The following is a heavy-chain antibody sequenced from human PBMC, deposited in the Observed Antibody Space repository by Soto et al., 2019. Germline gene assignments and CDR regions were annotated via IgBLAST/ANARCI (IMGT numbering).Heavy chain of an antibody. V-gene: IGHV3-7*01. CDR2: IRQDGSET. Sequence: EVQLVESGGGLVQPGGSLRLSCAASGFTFSSYWMIWVRQAPGKGLEWVANIRQDGSETFYVDSVKGRFTISRDNAQNSRSRQMNSLRVEDTAVSYCARDFSRFGSPVAADHWCQGSLVTVFS. CDR3: ARDFSRFGSPVAADH. D-gene: IGHD6-19*01. CDR1: GFTFSSYW. J-gene: IGHJ4*02.